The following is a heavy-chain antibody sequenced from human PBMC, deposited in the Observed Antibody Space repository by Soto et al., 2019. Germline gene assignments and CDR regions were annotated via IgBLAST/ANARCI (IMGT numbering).Heavy chain of an antibody. D-gene: IGHD3-9*01. V-gene: IGHV3-74*01. CDR1: GFTFGNYW. CDR3: ARGGLYDISTGYHSSVGFDY. J-gene: IGHJ4*01. Sequence: GGSLRLSCAASGFTFGNYWMHWVRQVPGKELVWVSRVSTDGSTTNYADSVKGRFTISRDNAKNTVYLQMDRLRDEDTAVYYCARGGLYDISTGYHSSVGFDYWGHGTLVTVSS. CDR2: VSTDGSTT.